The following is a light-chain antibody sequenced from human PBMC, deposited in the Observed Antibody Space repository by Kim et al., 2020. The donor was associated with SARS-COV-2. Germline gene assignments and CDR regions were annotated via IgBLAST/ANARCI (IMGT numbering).Light chain of an antibody. CDR1: SGHSSYA. CDR2: LKSDGSH. V-gene: IGLV4-69*01. J-gene: IGLJ3*02. Sequence: QLVLTQSPSASASLGASVRLTCTLSSGHSSYAIAWHQQQPEKGPRYLMKLKSDGSHSKRDGIPDRFSGSSSGAERYLFISSLQSEDEADYYCQTWGTGIRVFGGGTQLTVL. CDR3: QTWGTGIRV.